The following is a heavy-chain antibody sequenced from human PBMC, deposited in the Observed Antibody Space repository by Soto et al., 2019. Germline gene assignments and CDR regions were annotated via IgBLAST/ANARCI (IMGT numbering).Heavy chain of an antibody. D-gene: IGHD4-17*01. CDR1: GFTFNRHT. CDR2: LIGGNGET. V-gene: IGHV3-23*01. J-gene: IGHJ4*02. CDR3: AKAKEPDGAWDFDY. Sequence: LTLSCAASGFTFNRHTMSRLRQALGTGLEWVSSLIGGNGETSYADSVKGRFTISRDISKNTLYLQMKSLRAEDTAVYYCAKAKEPDGAWDFDYWGLGSLVTVSS.